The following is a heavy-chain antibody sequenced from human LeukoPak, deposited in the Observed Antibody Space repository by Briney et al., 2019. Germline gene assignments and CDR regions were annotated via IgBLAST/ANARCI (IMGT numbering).Heavy chain of an antibody. D-gene: IGHD2-21*01. CDR3: AREPTYCGGDCYWDAFDI. V-gene: IGHV3-7*01. J-gene: IGHJ3*02. Sequence: GGSLRLSCAASGFTFSSYWMSWVRQAPGKGLEWVANIKQDGSEKYYVDSVKGRFPISRDNAKNSLYLQMNSLRAEDTAVYYCAREPTYCGGDCYWDAFDIWGQGTMVTVSS. CDR1: GFTFSSYW. CDR2: IKQDGSEK.